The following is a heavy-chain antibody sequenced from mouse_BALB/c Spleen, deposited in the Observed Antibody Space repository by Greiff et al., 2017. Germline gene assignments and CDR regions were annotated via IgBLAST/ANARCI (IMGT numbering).Heavy chain of an antibody. Sequence: EVQGVESGGGLVQPGGSLRLSCATSGFTFTDYYMSWVRQPPGKALEWLGFIRNKANGYTTEYSASVKGRFTISRDNSQSILYLQMNTLRAEDSATYYCARAAYYDYEGDAMDYWGQGTSVTVSS. J-gene: IGHJ4*01. CDR3: ARAAYYDYEGDAMDY. CDR1: GFTFTDYY. CDR2: IRNKANGYTT. V-gene: IGHV7-3*02. D-gene: IGHD2-4*01.